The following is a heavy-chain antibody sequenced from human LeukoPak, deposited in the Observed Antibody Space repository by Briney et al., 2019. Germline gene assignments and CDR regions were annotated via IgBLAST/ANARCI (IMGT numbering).Heavy chain of an antibody. CDR2: ISGSGGST. D-gene: IGHD3-10*01. V-gene: IGHV3-23*01. CDR3: AKDAPGVLWFGELAGGSFDY. J-gene: IGHJ4*02. CDR1: GFTFSSYG. Sequence: HPGGSLRLSCAASGFTFSSYGMSWVRQAPGKGLEWVSAISGSGGSTYYADSVKGRFTISRDNSKNTLYLQMNSLRAGDTAVYYCAKDAPGVLWFGELAGGSFDYWGQGTLVTVSS.